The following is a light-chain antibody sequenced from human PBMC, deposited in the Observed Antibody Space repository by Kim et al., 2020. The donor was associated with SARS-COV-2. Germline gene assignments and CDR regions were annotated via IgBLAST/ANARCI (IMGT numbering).Light chain of an antibody. V-gene: IGKV3-15*01. CDR1: QSVSSN. Sequence: VSPGERANLCCTASQSVSSNLVWYQQRPGQAPRLLIHIASTRAAGVPARFSASGSGTDFTLTISSLQSEDFAVYYCQQYFKWPVTFGQGTKVDIK. CDR3: QQYFKWPVT. CDR2: IAS. J-gene: IGKJ1*01.